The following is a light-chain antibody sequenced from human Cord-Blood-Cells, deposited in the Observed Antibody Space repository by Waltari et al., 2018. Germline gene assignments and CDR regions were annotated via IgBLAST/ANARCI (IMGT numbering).Light chain of an antibody. CDR1: QIVSSY. J-gene: IGKJ4*01. V-gene: IGKV3-11*01. Sequence: SPGEIATLSCRASQIVSSYLAWYQQKPGQAPRLHIYDASNRATGIPARFRGSGSGTDFTLTISSLVPEDFAVYYCQQRSNWPPLTFGGGTKVEIK. CDR3: QQRSNWPPLT. CDR2: DAS.